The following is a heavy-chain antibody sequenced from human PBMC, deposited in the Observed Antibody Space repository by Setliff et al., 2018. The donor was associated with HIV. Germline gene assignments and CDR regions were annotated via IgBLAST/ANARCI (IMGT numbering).Heavy chain of an antibody. CDR1: GYTFSSYG. CDR3: ARVSSFNKIIREAFDI. V-gene: IGHV1-2*06. Sequence: ASVKVSCKTSGYTFSSYGIAWVRQAPGQGLEWMGQINPNRGDTKSHHKFADRLIMSRDTSLTTVYMELTSLRSDDTAVYYCARVSSFNKIIREAFDIWGQGTLVTVSS. J-gene: IGHJ3*02. CDR2: INPNRGDT. D-gene: IGHD3-10*01.